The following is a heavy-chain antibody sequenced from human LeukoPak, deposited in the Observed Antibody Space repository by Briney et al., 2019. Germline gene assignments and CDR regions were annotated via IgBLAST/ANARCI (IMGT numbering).Heavy chain of an antibody. CDR1: GFTFSDYH. CDR2: FYYSGST. CDR3: ARPYYYDSRIDP. D-gene: IGHD3-22*01. Sequence: LRLSCAASGFTFSDYHMNWIRQAPGKGLEWIGYFYYSGSTYYNPSLKSRVTISVDTSKNQFSLKLSSVTAADTAVYYCARPYYYDSRIDPWGQGTLVTVSS. V-gene: IGHV4-30-4*08. J-gene: IGHJ5*02.